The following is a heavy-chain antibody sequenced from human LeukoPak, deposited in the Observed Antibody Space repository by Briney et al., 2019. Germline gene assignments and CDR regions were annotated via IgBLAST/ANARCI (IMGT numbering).Heavy chain of an antibody. CDR2: IKQDGSEK. V-gene: IGHV3-7*01. J-gene: IGHJ5*02. Sequence: GGSLRLSCVASGFTFSSHHMNWVRQTPGKGLEWVANIKQDGSEKYYVDSVKGRFTISRDNAKNSLYLQMNSLRAEDSGVYYCGRWGVTAGLDRWGQGTLVTVSS. CDR3: GRWGVTAGLDR. CDR1: GFTFSSHH. D-gene: IGHD3-10*01.